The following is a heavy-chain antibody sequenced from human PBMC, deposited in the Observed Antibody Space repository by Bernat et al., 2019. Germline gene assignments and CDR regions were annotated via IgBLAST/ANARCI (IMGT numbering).Heavy chain of an antibody. Sequence: QVQLVESGGGVVQPGRSLRLSCAASGFTFSNYAIHWVRQAPGKGLEWVAVIVYDGSNKYYADSAKGRFTISRDNSKNTLYLQMNSLRAEDTAVYYCAKAPVDGDPVTWGQGTLVTVSS. CDR1: GFTFSNYA. CDR3: AKAPVDGDPVT. CDR2: IVYDGSNK. V-gene: IGHV3-30-3*01. D-gene: IGHD4-17*01. J-gene: IGHJ5*02.